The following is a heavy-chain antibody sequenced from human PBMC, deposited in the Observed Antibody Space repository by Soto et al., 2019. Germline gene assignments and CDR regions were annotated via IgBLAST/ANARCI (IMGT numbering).Heavy chain of an antibody. J-gene: IGHJ4*02. CDR2: ISYDGSNK. Sequence: PGGSLRLSCAASGFTFSSYAMHWVRQAPGKGLEWVAVISYDGSNKYYADSVKGRFTISRDNSKNTLYLQMNSLRAEDTAVYYCARDDKDGNNDFWGPGTLLTVSS. CDR3: ARDDKDGNNDF. CDR1: GFTFSSYA. D-gene: IGHD1-1*01. V-gene: IGHV3-30-3*01.